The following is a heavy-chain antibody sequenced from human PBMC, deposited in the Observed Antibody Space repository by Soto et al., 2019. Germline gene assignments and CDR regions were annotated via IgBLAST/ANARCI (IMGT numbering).Heavy chain of an antibody. J-gene: IGHJ6*02. Sequence: PGGSLRLSCEASGFIFSNFPMNWVRQAPGKGLEWVSTISGSGGSTYYADSVRGRFTISRDNSKNMLYVQMNSLRVEDTAVYFCAKDRAPSDVWGQGTTVTVSS. CDR1: GFIFSNFP. V-gene: IGHV3-23*01. CDR2: ISGSGGST. CDR3: AKDRAPSDV.